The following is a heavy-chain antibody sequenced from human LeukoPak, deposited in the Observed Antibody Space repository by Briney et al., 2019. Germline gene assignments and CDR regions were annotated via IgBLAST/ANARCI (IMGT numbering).Heavy chain of an antibody. CDR1: GFTFSSYS. Sequence: QAGGSLRLSCAASGFTFSSYSMNWVRQAPGKGLEWVSYITSHTSTIYYADSVRGRFTISRDNAKNSLYLQMNSLRAEDTAVYYCARDSSYGGFFDYWGQGTLVTVSS. CDR3: ARDSSYGGFFDY. CDR2: ITSHTSTI. J-gene: IGHJ4*02. V-gene: IGHV3-48*01. D-gene: IGHD5-12*01.